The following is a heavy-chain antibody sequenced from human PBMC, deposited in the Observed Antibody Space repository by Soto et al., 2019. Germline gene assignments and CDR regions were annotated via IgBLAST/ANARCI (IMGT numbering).Heavy chain of an antibody. CDR1: GFTFSSYG. D-gene: IGHD3-10*01. CDR2: IWYDGSNK. CDR3: ARAPSYYGSGSLDY. J-gene: IGHJ4*02. Sequence: GGSLRLSCAASGFTFSSYGMHWVRQAPGKGLEWVAVIWYDGSNKYYADSVKGRFTISRDNSKNTLYLQMNSLRAEDTAVYYCARAPSYYGSGSLDYWGQGTLVTVSS. V-gene: IGHV3-33*01.